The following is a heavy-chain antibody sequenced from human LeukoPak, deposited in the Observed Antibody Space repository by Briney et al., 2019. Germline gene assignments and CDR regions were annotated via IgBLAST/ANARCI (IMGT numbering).Heavy chain of an antibody. V-gene: IGHV4-59*12. Sequence: PSETLSLTCTVSGGSIGTYYWSWIRQPPGKGLEWIGYIYYTGSTNYNPSLKSRVTISVDTSKNQFSLKLSSTAADTAVYYCARVGYSGYDYRGYFDYWGQGTLVTVSS. D-gene: IGHD5-12*01. CDR2: IYYTGST. CDR1: GGSIGTYY. J-gene: IGHJ4*02. CDR3: ARVGYSGYDYRGYFDY.